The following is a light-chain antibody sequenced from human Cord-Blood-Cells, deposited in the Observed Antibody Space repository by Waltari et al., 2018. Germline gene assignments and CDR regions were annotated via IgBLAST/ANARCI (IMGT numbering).Light chain of an antibody. V-gene: IGKV1-39*01. CDR1: QSISSY. Sequence: PSSLSASVGDRVTITCRASQSISSYLNWYQQKPGKAPKLLIYAASSLQSGVPSRFSGSGSGTDFTLTISSLQPEDFATYYCQQGYRTRYTFGQGTKLEIK. J-gene: IGKJ2*01. CDR2: AAS. CDR3: QQGYRTRYT.